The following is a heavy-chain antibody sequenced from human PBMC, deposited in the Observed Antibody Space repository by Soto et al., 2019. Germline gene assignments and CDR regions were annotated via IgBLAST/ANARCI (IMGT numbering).Heavy chain of an antibody. CDR1: GGSISSYY. CDR3: ARDLFAPVGATSDNWFDP. V-gene: IGHV4-59*01. D-gene: IGHD1-26*01. CDR2: IYYSGST. J-gene: IGHJ5*02. Sequence: SETLSLTCTVSGGSISSYYWSWIRQPPGKGLEWIGYIYYSGSTNYNPSLKSRVTISVDTSKNQFSLKLSSVTAADTAVYYCARDLFAPVGATSDNWFDPWGQGTLVTVSS.